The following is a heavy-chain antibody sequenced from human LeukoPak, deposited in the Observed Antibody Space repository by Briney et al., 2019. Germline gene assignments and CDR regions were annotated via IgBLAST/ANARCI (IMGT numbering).Heavy chain of an antibody. CDR1: GFTFSDYY. CDR3: AKGGGYSSSPDYFDY. CDR2: ISSSGSTI. D-gene: IGHD6-13*01. V-gene: IGHV3-11*01. J-gene: IGHJ4*02. Sequence: GGSLRLSCAASGFTFSDYYMSWIRQAPGKGLEWVSYISSSGSTIYYADSVKGRFTISRDNAKNSLYLQMNSLRAEDMALYYCAKGGGYSSSPDYFDYWGQGTLVTVSS.